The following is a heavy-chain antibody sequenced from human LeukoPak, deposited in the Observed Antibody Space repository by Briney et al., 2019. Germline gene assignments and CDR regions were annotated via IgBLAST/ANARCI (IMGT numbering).Heavy chain of an antibody. CDR3: ARDRHDAFDI. J-gene: IGHJ3*02. V-gene: IGHV4-59*01. Sequence: PSETLSLTCAVYGGSFSGYYWSWIRQPPGKGLEWIGYIYYSGSTNYNPSLKSRVTISVDTSKNQFSLKLSSVTAADTAVYYCARDRHDAFDIWGQGTMVTVSS. CDR2: IYYSGST. CDR1: GGSFSGYY.